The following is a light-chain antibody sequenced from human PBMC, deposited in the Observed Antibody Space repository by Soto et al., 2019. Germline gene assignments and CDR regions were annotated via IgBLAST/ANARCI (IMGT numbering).Light chain of an antibody. V-gene: IGKV1-5*01. J-gene: IGKJ1*01. CDR2: DGS. CDR3: QQYNSYWT. CDR1: QSLSTW. Sequence: DIQMTQSPSTLSASVGDRVTITCRASQSLSTWLAWFQQKPGKAPKLLIYDGSSLESGVPSRFSGSGSGTEFTLTISSLQPDDFATYYCQQYNSYWTFGPGTKVEIK.